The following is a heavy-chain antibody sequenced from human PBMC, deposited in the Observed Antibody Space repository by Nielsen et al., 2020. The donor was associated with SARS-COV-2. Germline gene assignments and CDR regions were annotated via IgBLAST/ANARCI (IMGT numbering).Heavy chain of an antibody. CDR2: IKQDGSEK. CDR3: ARDSSGWYALTTYYYYGMDV. Sequence: GGSLRLSCAASGFTFNAYAMHWVRQAPGKGLEWVANIKQDGSEKYYVDSVKGRFTISRDNAKNSLYLQMNSLRAEDTAVYYCARDSSGWYALTTYYYYGMDVWGQGTLVTVSS. CDR1: GFTFNAYA. D-gene: IGHD6-19*01. V-gene: IGHV3-7*01. J-gene: IGHJ6*02.